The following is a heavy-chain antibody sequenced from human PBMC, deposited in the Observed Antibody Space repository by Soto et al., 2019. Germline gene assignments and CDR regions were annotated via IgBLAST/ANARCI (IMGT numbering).Heavy chain of an antibody. D-gene: IGHD2-15*01. CDR3: ARRGYCSGGSCFSAAFDI. CDR1: GYTFISHW. V-gene: IGHV5-51*01. Sequence: XDSLTISRKGSGYTFISHWIGLVRQMPGKGLEWMGIIYPGDSDTRYSPSFQGQVTISVDKSISTAYLQWSSLKASDTAMYYCARRGYCSGGSCFSAAFDIWGQGTVVTVSS. CDR2: IYPGDSDT. J-gene: IGHJ3*02.